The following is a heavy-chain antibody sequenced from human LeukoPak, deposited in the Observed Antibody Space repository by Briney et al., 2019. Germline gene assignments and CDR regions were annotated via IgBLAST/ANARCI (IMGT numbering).Heavy chain of an antibody. J-gene: IGHJ4*02. CDR1: AFTFSNYA. CDR2: ISSNGGST. V-gene: IGHV3-64*01. D-gene: IGHD2-21*02. Sequence: GGSLRLYSAASAFTFSNYAMHWVRQAPGKGREYVSDISSNGGSTYYANSVKGRFTISRDNSTNTLYLQMGSLRAEDMAVYYCARDLRLKELAYCGGDCLDYWGQGTPVTVSP. CDR3: ARDLRLKELAYCGGDCLDY.